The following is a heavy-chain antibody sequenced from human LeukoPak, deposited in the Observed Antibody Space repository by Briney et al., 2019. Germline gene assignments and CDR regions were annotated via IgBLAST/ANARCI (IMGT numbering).Heavy chain of an antibody. Sequence: GGALRLSCAASGFTFSSYGMHWVRQPPGKGLEWVAVIWYDGSNKYCADSVKGRFTISRDNSKNTLYLQMNSLRADDTAVYYCARGPYYGGPGDYYYGMDVWGQGTTVTVSS. CDR2: IWYDGSNK. CDR1: GFTFSSYG. V-gene: IGHV3-33*01. CDR3: ARGPYYGGPGDYYYGMDV. D-gene: IGHD4-23*01. J-gene: IGHJ6*02.